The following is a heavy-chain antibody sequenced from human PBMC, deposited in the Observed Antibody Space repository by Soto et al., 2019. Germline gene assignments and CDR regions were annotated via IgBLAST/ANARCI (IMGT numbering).Heavy chain of an antibody. D-gene: IGHD2-15*01. Sequence: GESLKISCKGSGYSFTSYWIAWVRQMPGKGLEWMGIIYPGDSDTRYSPSFQGQVTISADKSISTAYLQWSSLKASDTAMYYCARRLYCSGGSCYFGGNWFDPWGQGTLVTVSS. CDR3: ARRLYCSGGSCYFGGNWFDP. CDR1: GYSFTSYW. V-gene: IGHV5-51*01. J-gene: IGHJ5*02. CDR2: IYPGDSDT.